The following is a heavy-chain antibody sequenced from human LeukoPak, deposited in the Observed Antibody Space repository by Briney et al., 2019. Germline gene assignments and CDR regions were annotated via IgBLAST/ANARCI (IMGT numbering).Heavy chain of an antibody. CDR1: GGSMTNLY. Sequence: SETLSLTCSVSGGSMTNLYGSWIRQPPGKGLEWIGYMYYSGSTNYNPTLKSRVTISVDTSKNQFSLKLSSITAADTAVYYCARGGHTERRFYFCGQGTLVTVS. J-gene: IGHJ4*02. D-gene: IGHD5-24*01. CDR2: MYYSGST. CDR3: ARGGHTERRFYF. V-gene: IGHV4-59*01.